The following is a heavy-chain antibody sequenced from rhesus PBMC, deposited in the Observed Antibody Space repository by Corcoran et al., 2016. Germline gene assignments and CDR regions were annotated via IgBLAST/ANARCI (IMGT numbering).Heavy chain of an antibody. J-gene: IGHJ4*01. CDR1: GCTFGSYA. D-gene: IGHD1-1*01. CDR3: ARGRYSTYYFDY. Sequence: QVQLVQSGAEVKKPGASVKGSCKASGCTFGSYAISWVGQAPGQGLEWMGVISPLVGITNYAEKFQGRVTITADTSTSTAYMELSSLRSEDTAVYYCARGRYSTYYFDYWGQGVLVTVSS. CDR2: ISPLVGIT. V-gene: IGHV1-198*02.